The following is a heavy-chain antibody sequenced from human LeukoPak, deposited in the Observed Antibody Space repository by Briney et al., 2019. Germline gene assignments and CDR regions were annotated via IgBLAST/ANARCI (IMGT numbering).Heavy chain of an antibody. Sequence: SETLSLTCYVSGDSINNDNYYWGWVRQSPGAGLEWLGSVYHNGHTIYTPSLKSRLTLSVDTSRNHFSLNLTSATAADTAVYFCASVLQSGTYPSGSDYYFDSWGRGTLVTVTS. CDR1: GDSINNDNYY. J-gene: IGHJ4*01. CDR3: ASVLQSGTYPSGSDYYFDS. D-gene: IGHD1-26*01. V-gene: IGHV4-39*02. CDR2: VYHNGHT.